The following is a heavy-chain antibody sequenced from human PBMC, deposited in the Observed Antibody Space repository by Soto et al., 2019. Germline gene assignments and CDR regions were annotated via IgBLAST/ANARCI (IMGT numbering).Heavy chain of an antibody. CDR2: INPSGGST. CDR1: GYTITRYY. CDR3: ARGRKYSSRRLMAYYFDY. V-gene: IGHV1-46*03. Sequence: ASVKVSCKTSGYTITRYYVHWVRQAPGQVLEWMGIINPSGGSTSYAQKFQGRVTMTRDTSTSTVYMELSSLRSEDTAVYYCARGRKYSSRRLMAYYFDYWGQGTLVTVSS. D-gene: IGHD6-13*01. J-gene: IGHJ4*02.